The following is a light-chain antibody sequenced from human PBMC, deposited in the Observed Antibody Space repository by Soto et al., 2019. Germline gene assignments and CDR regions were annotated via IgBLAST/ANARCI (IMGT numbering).Light chain of an antibody. CDR3: CSFAGPQSFEV. CDR1: SSDIGGYTY. V-gene: IGLV2-11*01. J-gene: IGLJ1*01. CDR2: DVS. Sequence: QSALTQPRSVCGSPGQSVTISCTGTSSDIGGYTYVSWYQQHPGKAPKVIIYDVSGRPSGVPDRFSGSKSGNTASLTISGLQPEDEADYYCCSFAGPQSFEVFGEGTKVNVL.